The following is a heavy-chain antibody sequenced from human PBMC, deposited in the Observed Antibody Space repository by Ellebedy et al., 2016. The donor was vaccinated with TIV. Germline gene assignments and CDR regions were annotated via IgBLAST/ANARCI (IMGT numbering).Heavy chain of an antibody. D-gene: IGHD3-10*01. V-gene: IGHV1-2*02. CDR3: ARDRTGSYEY. Sequence: AASVKVSCKASGYIFTDHRVDWVRQAPGQGLEWMGWINPKTGDIHYVQRFQGRVTMTRDTSITTVYMELDRLTSDDTAVYYCARDRTGSYEYWGQGTRVTVSS. CDR1: GYIFTDHR. CDR2: INPKTGDI. J-gene: IGHJ4*02.